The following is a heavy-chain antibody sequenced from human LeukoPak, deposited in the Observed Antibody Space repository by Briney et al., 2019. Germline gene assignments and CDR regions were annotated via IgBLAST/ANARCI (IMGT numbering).Heavy chain of an antibody. V-gene: IGHV3-11*06. Sequence: GGSLRLSCTASGFTFSDYYMSWIRQAPGKGLEWVSYISSRTSDTNYVDSVKGRFTISRDNAKNSLYLQMNSLRAEDTAVYYCTRVGSSGSVDYWGQGTLVTVSS. D-gene: IGHD5-12*01. CDR3: TRVGSSGSVDY. J-gene: IGHJ4*02. CDR1: GFTFSDYY. CDR2: ISSRTSDT.